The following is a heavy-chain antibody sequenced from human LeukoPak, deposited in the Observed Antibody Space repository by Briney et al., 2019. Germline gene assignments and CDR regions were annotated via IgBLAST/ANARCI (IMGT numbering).Heavy chain of an antibody. V-gene: IGHV3-53*01. J-gene: IGHJ6*03. D-gene: IGHD1-7*01. CDR3: ARDRLELRFTPYDYYYYYMDV. CDR2: IYSAGST. CDR1: GFTVSSNY. Sequence: GGSLRLSCAASGFTVSSNYMSWVRQAPGKGLEWVSVIYSAGSTYYADSVKGRFTISRDNPKNTLYLQMNSLRAEDTAVYYCARDRLELRFTPYDYYYYYMDVWGKGTTVTVSS.